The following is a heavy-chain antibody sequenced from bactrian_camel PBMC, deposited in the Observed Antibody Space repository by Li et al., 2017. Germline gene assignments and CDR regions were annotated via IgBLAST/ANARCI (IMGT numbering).Heavy chain of an antibody. V-gene: IGHV3S6*01. J-gene: IGHJ6*01. CDR3: AASQSWLLSSRSQASRYAS. CDR2: IDTDGTTT. CDR1: GYTYSSVC. Sequence: HVQLVESGGGSVQAGGSLRLSCTASGYTYSSVCLAWFRQAPGKEREGVAAIDTDGTTTYSDSVKGRFTLSKDSDKNTLYLQMNSLKPEDTAMYYCAASQSWLLSSRSQASRYASWGQGTQVTVS. D-gene: IGHD1*01.